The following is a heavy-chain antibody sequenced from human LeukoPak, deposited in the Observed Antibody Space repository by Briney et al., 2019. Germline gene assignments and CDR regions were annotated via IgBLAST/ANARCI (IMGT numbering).Heavy chain of an antibody. J-gene: IGHJ3*02. CDR1: GFTVSSTY. D-gene: IGHD6-13*01. CDR2: FYSGDTT. V-gene: IGHV3-66*04. CDR3: ARHYSSSWYGPPASPPYGAFDI. Sequence: QPGGSLRLSCAASGFTVSSTYMSWVRQAPGKGLEWVSVFYSGDTTYYANSVKGRFTISRDNSKNMLYLQMKSLRAEDTAVYYCARHYSSSWYGPPASPPYGAFDIWGQGTMVTVSS.